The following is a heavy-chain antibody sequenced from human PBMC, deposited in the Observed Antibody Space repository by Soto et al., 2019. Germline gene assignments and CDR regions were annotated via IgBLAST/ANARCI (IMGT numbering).Heavy chain of an antibody. V-gene: IGHV4-59*01. CDR3: ARGTTVTTYGVDYYYGMDV. CDR2: IYYSGST. J-gene: IGHJ6*02. CDR1: GGSISSYY. Sequence: PSETLSLTCTVSGGSISSYYWSWIRQPPGKGLEWIGYIYYSGSTNYNPSLKSRVTISVDTSKNQFSLKLSSATAADTAVYYCARGTTVTTYGVDYYYGMDVWSQGTTVTVSS. D-gene: IGHD4-17*01.